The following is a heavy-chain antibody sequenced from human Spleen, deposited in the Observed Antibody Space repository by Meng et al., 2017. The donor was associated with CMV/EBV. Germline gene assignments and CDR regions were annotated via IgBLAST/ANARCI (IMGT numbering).Heavy chain of an antibody. CDR1: RFSFSISW. CDR3: RIGHYSDP. J-gene: IGHJ5*02. CDR2: IYQDGSEK. D-gene: IGHD2-21*01. Sequence: VGLGESWGDLVQPWGFLGCSCAASRFSFSISWMKWVRQAPGKGLEWVANIYQDGSEKYYADSVKGRFTISRDNAKNSLYLQMNSLRAEDTAVYYCRIGHYSDPWGQGTLVTVSS. V-gene: IGHV3-7*02.